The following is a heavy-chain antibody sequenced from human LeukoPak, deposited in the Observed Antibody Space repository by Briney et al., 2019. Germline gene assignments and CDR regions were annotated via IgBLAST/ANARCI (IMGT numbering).Heavy chain of an antibody. Sequence: GESLQISCKGSGYSFTSYWIGWVRQMPGKGLEWMGIIYPGDSDTRYSPSFQGQATISADKSISTAYLQWSSLKASDTAMYYCARRPAADAFDIWSQGTMVTVSS. D-gene: IGHD2-2*01. CDR2: IYPGDSDT. V-gene: IGHV5-51*01. J-gene: IGHJ3*02. CDR3: ARRPAADAFDI. CDR1: GYSFTSYW.